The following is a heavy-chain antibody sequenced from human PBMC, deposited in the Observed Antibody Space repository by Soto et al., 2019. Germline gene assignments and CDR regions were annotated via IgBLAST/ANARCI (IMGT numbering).Heavy chain of an antibody. CDR3: AYGSGSYSVRYFDY. CDR2: INHSGST. D-gene: IGHD3-10*01. CDR1: GGSFSGYY. V-gene: IGHV4-34*01. J-gene: IGHJ4*02. Sequence: SEILSLTCAVYGGSFSGYYWSWIRQPPGKGLEWIGEINHSGSTNYNPSLKSRVTISVDTSKNQFSLKLSSVTAADTAVYYCAYGSGSYSVRYFDYWGQGTLVTVSS.